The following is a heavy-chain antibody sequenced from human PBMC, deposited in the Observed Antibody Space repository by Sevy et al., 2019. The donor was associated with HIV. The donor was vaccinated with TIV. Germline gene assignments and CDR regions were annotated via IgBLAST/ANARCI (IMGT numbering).Heavy chain of an antibody. V-gene: IGHV3-48*03. J-gene: IGHJ6*02. Sequence: GESLKISCAASGFTFSSYEMNWVRQAPGKGLEWGSYISSSGSTIYYADSVKGRFTISRDNAKNSLYLQMNSLRAEDTAVYLDARELRGVIAPLSGMDVWGQGTTVTVSS. D-gene: IGHD3-10*01. CDR1: GFTFSSYE. CDR3: ARELRGVIAPLSGMDV. CDR2: ISSSGSTI.